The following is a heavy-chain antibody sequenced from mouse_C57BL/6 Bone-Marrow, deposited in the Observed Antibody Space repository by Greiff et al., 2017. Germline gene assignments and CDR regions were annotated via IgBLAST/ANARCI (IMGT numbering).Heavy chain of an antibody. Sequence: DVKLVESGPGLVKPSQSLSLTCSVTGYSITSGYYWNWIRQFPGNKLEWMGYISYDGSNNYNPSLKNRISITRDTSKNQFFLKLNSVTTEDTATYYCALITTVVAEDYWGQGTTLTVSS. J-gene: IGHJ2*01. CDR3: ALITTVVAEDY. CDR1: GYSITSGYY. D-gene: IGHD1-1*01. CDR2: ISYDGSN. V-gene: IGHV3-6*01.